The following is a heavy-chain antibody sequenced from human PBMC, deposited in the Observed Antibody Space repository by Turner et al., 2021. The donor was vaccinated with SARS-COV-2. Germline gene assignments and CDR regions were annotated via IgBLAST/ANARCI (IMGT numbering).Heavy chain of an antibody. CDR2: FEPEDGET. CDR3: ATGVAVAGTPSKYYYYYGMDV. V-gene: IGHV1-24*01. J-gene: IGHJ6*02. Sequence: QVQLVQSGAEVKKPGASVKVSCKVSGYTLTELSMHWVRQAPGKGLEWMGGFEPEDGETIYAQKFQGRVTMTEDTSTDTAYMELSSLRSEDTAVYYCATGVAVAGTPSKYYYYYGMDVWGQGTTVTVSS. CDR1: GYTLTELS. D-gene: IGHD6-19*01.